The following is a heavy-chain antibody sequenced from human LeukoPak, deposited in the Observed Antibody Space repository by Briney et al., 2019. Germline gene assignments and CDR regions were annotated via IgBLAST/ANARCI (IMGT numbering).Heavy chain of an antibody. CDR1: GGSISSSSYY. CDR2: IYYSGRT. V-gene: IGHV4-39*01. CDR3: ARHDSVVTAMVDY. J-gene: IGHJ4*02. D-gene: IGHD2-21*02. Sequence: SETLSLTCTVSGGSISSSSYYWGWIRQPPGKGLEWIGSIYYSGRTYYNPSLKSRVTISVDTSKNQFSLKLSSVTAADTAVYYCARHDSVVTAMVDYWGQGTLVTVSS.